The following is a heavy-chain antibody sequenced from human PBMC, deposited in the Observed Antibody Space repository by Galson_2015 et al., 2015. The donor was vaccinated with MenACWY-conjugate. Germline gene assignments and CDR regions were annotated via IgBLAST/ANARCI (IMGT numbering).Heavy chain of an antibody. J-gene: IGHJ4*02. V-gene: IGHV5-51*01. CDR1: GYTFTTYW. Sequence: QSGAEVKKPGESLKISCKGSGYTFTTYWIAWVRQMPGKGLEWMGIIYPGDSDTRYTLSFQGHVTISADKSINTAYLQWGSLEASDTAMYYCARQGFGSSSLDYWGQGTLVTVSS. D-gene: IGHD6-6*01. CDR3: ARQGFGSSSLDY. CDR2: IYPGDSDT.